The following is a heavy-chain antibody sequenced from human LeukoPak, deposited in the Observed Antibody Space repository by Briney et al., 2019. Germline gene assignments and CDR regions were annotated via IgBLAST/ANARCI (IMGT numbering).Heavy chain of an antibody. J-gene: IGHJ4*02. Sequence: QSGGSLRLSCAASGFTFSSYAMHWVRQAPGKGLEWVAVISYDGSNKYYADSVKGRFTISRDNSKSTLYLQMNSLRAEDTAVYYCARALNSGCEFDYWGQGTLVTVSS. D-gene: IGHD5-12*01. CDR2: ISYDGSNK. V-gene: IGHV3-30*04. CDR1: GFTFSSYA. CDR3: ARALNSGCEFDY.